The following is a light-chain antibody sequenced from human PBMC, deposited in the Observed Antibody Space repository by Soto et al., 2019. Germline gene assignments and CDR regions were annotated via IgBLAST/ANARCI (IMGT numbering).Light chain of an antibody. J-gene: IGKJ1*01. Sequence: DIQMTQSPSTLSSSLGDRVTITCRASQSVSAWLAWYQQKPGRAPKFLMYDASSLESGVPSRFSGSGSGTEFTLTISSLKKDDFATYYCQQYNSYPVTFGQGTKVDIK. CDR2: DAS. CDR1: QSVSAW. CDR3: QQYNSYPVT. V-gene: IGKV1-5*01.